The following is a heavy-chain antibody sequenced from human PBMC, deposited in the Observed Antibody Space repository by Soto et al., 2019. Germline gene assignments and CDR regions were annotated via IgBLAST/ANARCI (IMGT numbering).Heavy chain of an antibody. D-gene: IGHD4-17*01. V-gene: IGHV1-2*02. CDR3: ARDPSYGDYG. CDR2: INPNSGGT. CDR1: GYTFTAYY. J-gene: IGHJ4*02. Sequence: ASVKVSCKASGYTFTAYYMHCVLQAPGQGLDWVGWINPNSGGTNYAQKFQGRVTMTRDTSISTAYMELSRLRSDDTAVYYCARDPSYGDYGWGQGTLVTVSS.